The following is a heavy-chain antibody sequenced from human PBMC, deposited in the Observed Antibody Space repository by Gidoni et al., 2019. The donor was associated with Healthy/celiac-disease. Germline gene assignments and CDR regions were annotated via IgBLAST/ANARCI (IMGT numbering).Heavy chain of an antibody. CDR3: AKLRCSSTSCFLGI. CDR2: SSGSGGST. V-gene: IGHV3-23*01. Sequence: EVQLLESGGGLVQPGGSLRLSCAAAGFTFSSYAMSWVRQAPGKGLGWFSASSGSGGSTYYADSVKGRFTISRDNSKNTLYLQMNSLRAEDTAVYSCAKLRCSSTSCFLGIWGQGTMVTVSS. J-gene: IGHJ3*02. D-gene: IGHD2-2*01. CDR1: GFTFSSYA.